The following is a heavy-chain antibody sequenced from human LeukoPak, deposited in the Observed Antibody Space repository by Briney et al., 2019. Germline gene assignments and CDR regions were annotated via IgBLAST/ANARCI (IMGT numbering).Heavy chain of an antibody. V-gene: IGHV4-4*07. CDR2: IHGIGST. CDR3: ARIFGRDI. Sequence: SETLSLTCTVSGGSIRDSYWSWVRHSAGTGMQWIGRIHGIGSTNYNPSLKSRVIMSLDTSKNQFSLRLSAVTAADTATFYCARIFGRDIWGQGTLVTVSP. CDR1: GGSIRDSY. D-gene: IGHD3-3*01. J-gene: IGHJ3*02.